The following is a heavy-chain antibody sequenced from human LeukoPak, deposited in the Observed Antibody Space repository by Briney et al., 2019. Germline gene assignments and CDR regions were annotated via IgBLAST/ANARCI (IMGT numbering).Heavy chain of an antibody. CDR1: GYSFTSYW. D-gene: IGHD6-13*01. CDR3: ARCSSSSAFDFDY. V-gene: IGHV5-51*01. Sequence: GDSLKISCKGSGYSFTSYWIGWVRQMPGKGLEWMGIIYPGDSDTRYSPSFQGQVTISADKSISTAYLQWSSLKASDTAMYYCARCSSSSAFDFDYWGQGTLVTVSS. J-gene: IGHJ4*02. CDR2: IYPGDSDT.